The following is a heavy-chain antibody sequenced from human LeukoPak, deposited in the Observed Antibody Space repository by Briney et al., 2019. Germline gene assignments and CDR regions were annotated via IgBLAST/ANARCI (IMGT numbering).Heavy chain of an antibody. D-gene: IGHD6-13*01. J-gene: IGHJ3*02. Sequence: ASVKVSFKASGYIFTSYSISWVRQASGQGLEWMGWISAYNGDTNYVQKFQGRVTMTTDTSTSTAYMELKSLRSDDTAVYYCAREEGAPIAAANIWGLGTKVTVSS. CDR1: GYIFTSYS. CDR2: ISAYNGDT. V-gene: IGHV1-18*01. CDR3: AREEGAPIAAANI.